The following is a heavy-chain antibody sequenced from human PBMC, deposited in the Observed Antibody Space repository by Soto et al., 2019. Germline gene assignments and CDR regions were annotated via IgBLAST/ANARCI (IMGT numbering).Heavy chain of an antibody. CDR2: ISGSGGST. Sequence: GGSLRLSCAASGFTFSSYAMSWVRQAPGKGLEWVSAISGSGGSTYYADSVKGRFTISRDNSKNTLYLQMNSLGAEDTAVYYCAKDGVVVVAATRRPYGMDVWGQGTTVTVSS. J-gene: IGHJ6*02. V-gene: IGHV3-23*01. CDR1: GFTFSSYA. D-gene: IGHD2-15*01. CDR3: AKDGVVVVAATRRPYGMDV.